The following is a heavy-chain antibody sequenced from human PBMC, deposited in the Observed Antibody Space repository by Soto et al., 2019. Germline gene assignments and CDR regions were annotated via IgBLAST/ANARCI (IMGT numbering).Heavy chain of an antibody. CDR1: GYTFTGYY. V-gene: IGHV1-2*02. CDR3: ARSFPAEEYSSSPPDY. J-gene: IGHJ4*02. CDR2: INPNSGGT. D-gene: IGHD6-6*01. Sequence: SVKVSCKASGYTFTGYYMHWVRQAPVQGLEWMGWINPNSGGTNYAQKFQGRVTMTRDTSISTAYMELSRLRSDDTAVYYCARSFPAEEYSSSPPDYWGQGTLVTVSS.